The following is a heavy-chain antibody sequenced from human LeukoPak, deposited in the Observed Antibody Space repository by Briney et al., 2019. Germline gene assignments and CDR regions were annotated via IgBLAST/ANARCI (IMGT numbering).Heavy chain of an antibody. CDR3: ARDKVGGDYSLYGMDV. D-gene: IGHD4-17*01. CDR1: GGAFSSYA. Sequence: GSSVTVSCKASGGAFSSYAISWVRQAPGQGLEWMGRIIPILGIANYAQKFQGRVTITADKSTSTAYMELSSLRSEDTAVYYCARDKVGGDYSLYGMDVWGQGTTVTVSS. J-gene: IGHJ6*02. V-gene: IGHV1-69*04. CDR2: IIPILGIA.